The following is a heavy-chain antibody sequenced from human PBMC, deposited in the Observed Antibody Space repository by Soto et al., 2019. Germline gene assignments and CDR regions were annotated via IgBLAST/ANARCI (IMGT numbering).Heavy chain of an antibody. CDR1: GGSISTSGYF. D-gene: IGHD4-4*01. J-gene: IGHJ5*02. CDR3: ATSNWFDP. Sequence: QLQLQESGPGLVKPSETLSLTCTVSGGSISTSGYFWGWIRQPPGKRLEWIGTIYYSGSPYYHPPLQSRATISVDTSKNPCALTPSSVPAADTAVYYCATSNWFDPWGQGTLVTVSS. V-gene: IGHV4-39*01. CDR2: IYYSGSP.